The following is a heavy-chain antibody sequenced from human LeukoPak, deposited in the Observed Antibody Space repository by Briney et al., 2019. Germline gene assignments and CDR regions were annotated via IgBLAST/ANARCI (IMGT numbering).Heavy chain of an antibody. V-gene: IGHV3-64*02. D-gene: IGHD4-17*01. J-gene: IGHJ4*02. CDR1: GFTFRSFA. CDR2: ISSSGGST. CDR3: ARGSATVTYPVDY. Sequence: GGSLRLSCAASGFTFRSFALHWFRQPQGKGLDFFSAISSSGGSTYYADSMKGRFTISRDNFKKTLYLQMGSLRPEDMAVYYCARGSATVTYPVDYWGQGTLVTVSA.